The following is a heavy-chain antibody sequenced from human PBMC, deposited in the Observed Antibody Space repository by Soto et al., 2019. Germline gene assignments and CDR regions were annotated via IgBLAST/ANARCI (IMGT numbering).Heavy chain of an antibody. CDR1: GGSISSTSYY. CDR2: IYYSGST. D-gene: IGHD3-3*01. Sequence: PSETLSLTCTVSGGSISSTSYYWGWIRQPPGKGLEWIGNIYYSGSTYYNPSLKSRVTMSVDTSENQFSLRLNSVTAADTAVYYRARHRLPLNFWSATIDYWGRGALVTVSS. V-gene: IGHV4-39*01. J-gene: IGHJ4*02. CDR3: ARHRLPLNFWSATIDY.